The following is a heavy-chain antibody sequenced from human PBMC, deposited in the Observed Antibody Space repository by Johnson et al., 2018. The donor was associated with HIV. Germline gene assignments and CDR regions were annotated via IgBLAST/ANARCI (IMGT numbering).Heavy chain of an antibody. CDR1: GFTFSSYA. Sequence: QVQLVESGGGVVQPGRSLRLSCAASGFTFSSYAMHWVCQAPGKGLEWVAVISYDGSNKYYADSVKGRFTISRDNSKNTLYLQMNSLRADDTAVYYCARDWGLYSSGWYVDAFDIWGQGTMVTVSS. D-gene: IGHD6-19*01. CDR3: ARDWGLYSSGWYVDAFDI. CDR2: ISYDGSNK. V-gene: IGHV3-30-3*01. J-gene: IGHJ3*02.